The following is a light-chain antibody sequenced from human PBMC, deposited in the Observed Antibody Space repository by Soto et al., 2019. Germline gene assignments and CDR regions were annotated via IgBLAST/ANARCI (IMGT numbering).Light chain of an antibody. CDR2: ASS. Sequence: EVVLTQSPGTLSLSPGERATLSCRASQSVTNNYLAWYQQRPGQAPRLLLFASSDRATGIPDRFSGSGSGTDFTLTISRLEPEDFAVYYCHQYGSSPPYTFGQGTKLEIK. J-gene: IGKJ2*01. V-gene: IGKV3-20*01. CDR3: HQYGSSPPYT. CDR1: QSVTNNY.